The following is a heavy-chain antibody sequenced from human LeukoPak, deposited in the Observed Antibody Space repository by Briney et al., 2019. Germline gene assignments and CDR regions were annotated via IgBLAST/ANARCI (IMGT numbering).Heavy chain of an antibody. Sequence: PSETLSLTCAVYGGSFSGYYWSWIRQPPGKGLEWIGEINHSGSTNYNPSLKSRVTISVDTSKSQFSLKLSSVTAADTAVYYCARAGLLWFGELPKYYFDYWGQGTLVTVSS. J-gene: IGHJ4*02. CDR1: GGSFSGYY. D-gene: IGHD3-10*01. V-gene: IGHV4-34*01. CDR2: INHSGST. CDR3: ARAGLLWFGELPKYYFDY.